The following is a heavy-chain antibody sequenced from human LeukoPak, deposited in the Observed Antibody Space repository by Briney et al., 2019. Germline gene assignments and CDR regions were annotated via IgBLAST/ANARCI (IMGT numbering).Heavy chain of an antibody. V-gene: IGHV1-2*02. Sequence: ASVKVSCKASGYTFASYGISWVRQAPGQGLEWMGWINSNSGRTHYIQDFQGRVTMTRDTSISTAYMEVSRLRSDDTDVYYCARGGKYGCSGGSCYADSWGQGTLVTVSS. J-gene: IGHJ5*01. CDR1: GYTFASYG. CDR2: INSNSGRT. D-gene: IGHD2-15*01. CDR3: ARGGKYGCSGGSCYADS.